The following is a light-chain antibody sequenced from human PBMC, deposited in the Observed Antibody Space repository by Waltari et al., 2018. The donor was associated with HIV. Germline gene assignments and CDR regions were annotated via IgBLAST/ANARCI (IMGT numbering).Light chain of an antibody. V-gene: IGLV1-51*01. CDR2: DNN. CDR3: GTWDSSLGGWV. Sequence: QSVFTQPPSVTAAPGQKVPIYCSRSSSHIARPDASWYQQIPGAAPKLLIYDNNKRPSGIPDRFSGSKSGTSATLGITGLQTGDEADYYCGTWDSSLGGWVFGGGTKLAVL. J-gene: IGLJ3*02. CDR1: SSHIARPD.